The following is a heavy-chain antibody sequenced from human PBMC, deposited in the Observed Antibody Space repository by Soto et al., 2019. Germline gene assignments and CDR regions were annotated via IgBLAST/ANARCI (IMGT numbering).Heavy chain of an antibody. V-gene: IGHV1-18*04. Sequence: QVHLVQSGAAVKKPGASVKVSCKASGYTFGGYGLAWVRQAPGQGLEWMGWISAYTGNTLYAQKFQDRLTMTTDTSTSTAYMELRSLRSDDTGVYFCARPSGSYGDYSLPLQSWGQGTLVTVSS. CDR1: GYTFGGYG. CDR3: ARPSGSYGDYSLPLQS. D-gene: IGHD4-17*01. CDR2: ISAYTGNT. J-gene: IGHJ5*02.